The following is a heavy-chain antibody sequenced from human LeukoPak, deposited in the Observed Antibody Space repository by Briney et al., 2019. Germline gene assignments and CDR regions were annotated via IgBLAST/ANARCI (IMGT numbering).Heavy chain of an antibody. J-gene: IGHJ5*02. Sequence: GGSLRLSCAASGFTFSSYSMNWVRQAPGKGLEWVSYISSSSSTIYYADSVKGRFTISRDNAKNSLYLQMNSLRAEDTAVYYCARDTYYAPFDPWGQGTLVTVSS. CDR2: ISSSSSTI. CDR3: ARDTYYAPFDP. CDR1: GFTFSSYS. D-gene: IGHD2/OR15-2a*01. V-gene: IGHV3-48*01.